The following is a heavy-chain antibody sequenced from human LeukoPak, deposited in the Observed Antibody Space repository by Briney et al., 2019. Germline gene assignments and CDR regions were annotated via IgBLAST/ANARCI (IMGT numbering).Heavy chain of an antibody. CDR2: INPNSGGT. J-gene: IGHJ6*03. CDR3: ARSVLNSSGWSWDYYYYYMDV. CDR1: GYTFTGYY. Sequence: GASVKVSCKASGYTFTGYYMNWVRQAPGQGLEWMGWINPNSGGTNYAQKFQGRVTMTRDTSISTAYMELSRLRSDDTAVYYCARSVLNSSGWSWDYYYYYMDVWGKGTTVTVSS. V-gene: IGHV1-2*02. D-gene: IGHD6-19*01.